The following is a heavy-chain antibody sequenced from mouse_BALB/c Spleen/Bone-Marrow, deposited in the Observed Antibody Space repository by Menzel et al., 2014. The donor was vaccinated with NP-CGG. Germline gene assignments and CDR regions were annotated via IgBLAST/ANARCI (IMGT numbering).Heavy chain of an antibody. D-gene: IGHD1-2*01. V-gene: IGHV4-1*02. CDR2: INPDSSTI. CDR1: GFDFSRFW. CDR3: AKNYYYGYVAY. J-gene: IGHJ3*01. Sequence: EVHLVESGGGLVQPGGSLKLSCAASGFDFSRFWLSWVRQAPGKGLEWIGEINPDSSTINYTPSLKDKFIISRDNAKNTLYLQMSKVGSEDTALYYCAKNYYYGYVAYWGQGTLVTVSA.